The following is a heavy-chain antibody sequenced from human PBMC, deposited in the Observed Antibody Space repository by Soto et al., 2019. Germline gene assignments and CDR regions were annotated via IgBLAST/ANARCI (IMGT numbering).Heavy chain of an antibody. J-gene: IGHJ3*02. CDR3: ARDQAAFDI. CDR1: GYTFTSYY. Sequence: SVKVACRASGYTFTSYYMHLVRQAPGQGLEWMGWINHNSGDTNSSQKFQGRVTMTSDTSISTAYMELSRLRSDDTAVYYCARDQAAFDIWGQGTMVT. CDR2: INHNSGDT. V-gene: IGHV1-2*02.